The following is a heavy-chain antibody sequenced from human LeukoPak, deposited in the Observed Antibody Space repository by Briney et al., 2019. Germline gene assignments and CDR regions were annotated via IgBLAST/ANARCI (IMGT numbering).Heavy chain of an antibody. V-gene: IGHV3-23*01. CDR2: ITKSGDQT. Sequence: GGSLRLSCVPSGITYSNSALSWVRQAPGKGLEWVSTITKSGDQTHYADSVRGLFTISRDIFKNTLYLQMNSLRAEDTAVYHCVKSAGKDGYRDVFDIWGQGTVVTVSS. D-gene: IGHD5-24*01. J-gene: IGHJ3*02. CDR3: VKSAGKDGYRDVFDI. CDR1: GITYSNSA.